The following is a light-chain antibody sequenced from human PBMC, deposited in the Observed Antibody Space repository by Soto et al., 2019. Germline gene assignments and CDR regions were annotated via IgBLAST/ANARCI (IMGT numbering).Light chain of an antibody. CDR1: QSISSY. CDR3: QQSYSTPWT. V-gene: IGKV1-39*01. J-gene: IGKJ1*01. Sequence: DIQMTQSPSSLSASVGDRVTITCRASQSISSYLYWYQQKTGKAPQLLIYAASSWQSGVPSRFSGSGSGTDFTLTISSRQPEDFATYYCQQSYSTPWTFGQGTKVEIK. CDR2: AAS.